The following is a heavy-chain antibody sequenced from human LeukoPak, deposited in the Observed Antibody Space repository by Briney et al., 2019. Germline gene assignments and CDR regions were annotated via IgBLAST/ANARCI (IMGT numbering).Heavy chain of an antibody. CDR1: GGSISSYY. Sequence: PSETLSLICTVSGGSISSYYWSWIRQPPGKGLEWIGYIYYSGSANYNPSLKSRVTISVDTSKNQFSLKLSSVTAADTAVYYCARHLPGPYGSGSYSSGFDYWGQGTLVTVSS. CDR3: ARHLPGPYGSGSYSSGFDY. CDR2: IYYSGSA. J-gene: IGHJ4*02. D-gene: IGHD3-10*01. V-gene: IGHV4-59*08.